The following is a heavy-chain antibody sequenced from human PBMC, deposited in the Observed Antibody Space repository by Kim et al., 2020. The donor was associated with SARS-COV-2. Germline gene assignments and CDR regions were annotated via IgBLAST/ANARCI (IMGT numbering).Heavy chain of an antibody. CDR3: TRPMGTAPGFDY. V-gene: IGHV3-73*01. Sequence: GGSLRLSCAASGFTFSGSAMHWVRQASGKGLEWVGRIRSKANSYATAYAASVKGRFTISRDDSKHTAYLQMNSLNTEDTAVYYCTRPMGTAPGFDYRGQGALDTISS. CDR1: GFTFSGSA. J-gene: IGHJ4*02. D-gene: IGHD7-27*01. CDR2: IRSKANSYAT.